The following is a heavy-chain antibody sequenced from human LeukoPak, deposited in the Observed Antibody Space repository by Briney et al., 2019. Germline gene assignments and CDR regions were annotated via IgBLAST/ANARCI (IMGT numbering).Heavy chain of an antibody. CDR3: ASAYCGGDCYSGGGPFGYYGMDV. CDR1: GGSISSYY. CDR2: IYYSGST. V-gene: IGHV4-59*01. D-gene: IGHD2-21*02. Sequence: SETLSLTCTVSGGSISSYYWSWIRQPPGKGLEGIGYIYYSGSTHYNPSLKSRVTISVDTSKNQFSLKLSSVTAADTAVYYCASAYCGGDCYSGGGPFGYYGMDVWGQGTTVTVSS. J-gene: IGHJ6*02.